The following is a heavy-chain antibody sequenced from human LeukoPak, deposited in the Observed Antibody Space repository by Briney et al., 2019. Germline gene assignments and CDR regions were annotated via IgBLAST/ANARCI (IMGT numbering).Heavy chain of an antibody. J-gene: IGHJ3*02. CDR1: GYTLTELS. CDR2: FDPEDGET. D-gene: IGHD6-19*01. CDR3: AGLTGQWLVRAFDI. Sequence: ASVKVSCKVSGYTLTELSMHWVRQAPGKGLEWMGGFDPEDGETIYAQKFQGRVTMTEDTSTDTAYMELSSLRSEDTAVYCCAGLTGQWLVRAFDIWGQGTMVTVSS. V-gene: IGHV1-24*01.